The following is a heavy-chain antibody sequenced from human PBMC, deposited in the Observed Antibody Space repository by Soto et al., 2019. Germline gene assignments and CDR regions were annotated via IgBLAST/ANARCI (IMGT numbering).Heavy chain of an antibody. J-gene: IGHJ4*02. Sequence: GTSVKISCKACGDSVTNNYIRWVQQDTGKGLEWMGLVDPEDGQTAYAEKFQGRVTLSADTSTDTAYMQLSGLKSEDTAVYYCAIRRAYRNSWYYFDSWGQGTLVTVPS. D-gene: IGHD1-7*01. CDR1: GDSVTNNY. CDR2: VDPEDGQT. V-gene: IGHV1-69-2*01. CDR3: AIRRAYRNSWYYFDS.